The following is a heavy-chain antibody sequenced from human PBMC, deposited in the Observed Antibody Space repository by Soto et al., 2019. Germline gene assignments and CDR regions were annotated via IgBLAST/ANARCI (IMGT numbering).Heavy chain of an antibody. D-gene: IGHD1-26*01. CDR1: GFSLSTTGVG. J-gene: IGHJ5*02. V-gene: IGHV2-5*02. CDR2: IYWDDDE. Sequence: GSGPTLVNPTQTLTLTCTFSGFSLSTTGVGVGWVRQPPGKALEWLALIYWDDDERYTPSLRSRLTVTKDTSKNQVVLTMTNMDPVDTATYFCAHRLLGDEHFNKFDPWGQGILVTVSS. CDR3: AHRLLGDEHFNKFDP.